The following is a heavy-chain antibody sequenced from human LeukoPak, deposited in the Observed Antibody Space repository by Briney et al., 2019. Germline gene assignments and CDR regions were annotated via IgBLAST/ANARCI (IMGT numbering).Heavy chain of an antibody. CDR2: ISSSSSYI. Sequence: PGGSLRLSCAASGFTFSSYSMNWVCQAPGKGLEWVSSISSSSSYIYYAGSVKGRFTISRDNAKNSLYLQMNSLRAEDTAVYYCARDGGSGSYLCDYWGQGTLVTVSS. CDR1: GFTFSSYS. J-gene: IGHJ4*02. CDR3: ARDGGSGSYLCDY. D-gene: IGHD3-10*01. V-gene: IGHV3-21*01.